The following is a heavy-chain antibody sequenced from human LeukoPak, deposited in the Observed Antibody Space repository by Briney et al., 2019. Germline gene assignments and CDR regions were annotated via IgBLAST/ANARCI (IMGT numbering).Heavy chain of an antibody. V-gene: IGHV3-30*04. CDR3: ARPTSSIAVAGRFDY. D-gene: IGHD6-19*01. CDR1: GFTFSSYA. J-gene: IGHJ4*02. Sequence: GRSLRLSCAASGFTFSSYAMHWVRQAPGKGLEWVAVISYDGSNKYYADSVKGRFTISRDNSKNTLYLQMNSLRAEDTAVYHCARPTSSIAVAGRFDYWGQGTLVTVSS. CDR2: ISYDGSNK.